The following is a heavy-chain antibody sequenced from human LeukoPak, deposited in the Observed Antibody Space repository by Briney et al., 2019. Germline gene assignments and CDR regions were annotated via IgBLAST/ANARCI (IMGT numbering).Heavy chain of an antibody. Sequence: KTGGSLRLSCAASGFTFSSYSMNWVRQAPGKGLEWDSSISSSSSYIYYADSVKGRFTISRDNAKNSLYLQMNSLRAEDTAVYYCANRDDYFDYWGQGALVTVSS. CDR3: ANRDDYFDY. CDR1: GFTFSSYS. J-gene: IGHJ4*02. CDR2: ISSSSSYI. V-gene: IGHV3-21*01.